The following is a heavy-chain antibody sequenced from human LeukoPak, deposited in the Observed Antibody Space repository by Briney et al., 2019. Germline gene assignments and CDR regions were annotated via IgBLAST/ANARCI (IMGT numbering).Heavy chain of an antibody. Sequence: GASVKVSCKASGGTFSSYAISWVRQAPGQGLEWMGGIIPIFGTANYAQKFQGRVTITADESTSTAYMELSSLRSEDTALYYCAREAVPAAINYYYMDVWGKGTTVTVSS. D-gene: IGHD2-2*02. CDR2: IIPIFGTA. CDR1: GGTFSSYA. J-gene: IGHJ6*03. CDR3: AREAVPAAINYYYMDV. V-gene: IGHV1-69*13.